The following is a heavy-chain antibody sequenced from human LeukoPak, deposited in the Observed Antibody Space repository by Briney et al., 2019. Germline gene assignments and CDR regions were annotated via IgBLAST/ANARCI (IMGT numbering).Heavy chain of an antibody. V-gene: IGHV3-11*01. Sequence: GRSLRLSCAASGFTFTDYYMNWIRQAPGKGLEWVSSISGGSRTINYADSVKGRFTTSRDNAKNSLFLQMNSLRAEDTAVYYCARAGQPDYWGQGTLVTVSS. J-gene: IGHJ4*02. CDR2: ISGGSRTI. CDR1: GFTFTDYY. CDR3: ARAGQPDY.